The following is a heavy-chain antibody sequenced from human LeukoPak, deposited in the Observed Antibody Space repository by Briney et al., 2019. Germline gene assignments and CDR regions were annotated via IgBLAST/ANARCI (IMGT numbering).Heavy chain of an antibody. CDR2: IYHSGST. D-gene: IGHD5-18*01. CDR3: ARLVDTAMVSRRYYGMDV. Sequence: SETLSLTCTVSGGSISSGGYYWGWVRQPPGKGLGGIGYIYHSGSTYYNPTLKSQVTISVHTSKNQFSLKLSSVTAADTAVYYCARLVDTAMVSRRYYGMDVWGQGTTVTVSS. J-gene: IGHJ6*02. V-gene: IGHV4-30-2*01. CDR1: GGSISSGGYY.